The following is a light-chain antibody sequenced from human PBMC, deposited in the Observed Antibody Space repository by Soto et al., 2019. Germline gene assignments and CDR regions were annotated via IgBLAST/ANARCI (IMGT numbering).Light chain of an antibody. Sequence: DIQMTQSPPSLSASVGERVTITSQASQDIGNSLNWFQHKPGKAPNLVIYDAYNLEIGVPSRFSGSGSGTDFTFTITILRPEDIATYYCQKSDHLPLFGPGTKVDIK. V-gene: IGKV1-33*01. J-gene: IGKJ3*01. CDR2: DAY. CDR3: QKSDHLPL. CDR1: QDIGNS.